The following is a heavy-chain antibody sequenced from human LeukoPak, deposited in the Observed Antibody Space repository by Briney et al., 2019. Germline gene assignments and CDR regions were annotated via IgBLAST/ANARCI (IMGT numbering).Heavy chain of an antibody. Sequence: PGGSLRLSCAASGFTFSSYWMHWVRQAPGKGLVWVSRINSDGSTTSYADSVMGRFTISRDNAKNSLFLQMNSLRAEDTAVYYCTRDGEYSSSPEFDCWGQGTLVTVSS. J-gene: IGHJ4*02. V-gene: IGHV3-74*01. CDR2: INSDGSTT. CDR3: TRDGEYSSSPEFDC. CDR1: GFTFSSYW. D-gene: IGHD6-6*01.